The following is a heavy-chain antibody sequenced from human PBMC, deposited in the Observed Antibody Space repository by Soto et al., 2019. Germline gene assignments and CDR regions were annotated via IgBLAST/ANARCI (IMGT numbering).Heavy chain of an antibody. Sequence: QVQLQESGPGLVKPSETLSLTCTVSGGSIRNYYWSWIRQPPGKGLEWIGYIYYSGSTNYNPSLKSRVTISVDTSKNQFSLKLSSVTAADTAVYYCASQSIAATETGAFDIWGQGTMVTVSS. CDR3: ASQSIAATETGAFDI. CDR1: GGSIRNYY. V-gene: IGHV4-59*08. CDR2: IYYSGST. D-gene: IGHD6-13*01. J-gene: IGHJ3*02.